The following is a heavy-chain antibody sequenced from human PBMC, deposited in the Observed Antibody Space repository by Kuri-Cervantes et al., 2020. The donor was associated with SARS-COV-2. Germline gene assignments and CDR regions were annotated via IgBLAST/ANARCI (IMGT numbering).Heavy chain of an antibody. Sequence: SETLSLTCAVYGGSFSGYYWSWIRQPPGKGLEWIGRIYTSGSTNYNPSLKSRVTMSVDTSKNQFSLKLSSVTAADTAVYYCARGAEGSPFDYWGQGALVTVSS. CDR2: IYTSGST. CDR3: ARGAEGSPFDY. J-gene: IGHJ4*02. V-gene: IGHV4-59*10. D-gene: IGHD1-26*01. CDR1: GGSFSGYY.